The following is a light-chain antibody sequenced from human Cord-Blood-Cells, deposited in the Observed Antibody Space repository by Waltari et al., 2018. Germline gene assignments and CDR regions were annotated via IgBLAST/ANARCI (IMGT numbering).Light chain of an antibody. CDR3: QQSYSTPRT. Sequence: DIQMNQSPSSLSASVGDRVTITCRARQSISSYLNWYQQKPGKAPKLLIYAASSLQSGVPSRFSGSGSGTDFTLTISSLQPEDFATYYCQQSYSTPRTFGGGTKVEIK. V-gene: IGKV1-39*01. CDR2: AAS. CDR1: QSISSY. J-gene: IGKJ4*01.